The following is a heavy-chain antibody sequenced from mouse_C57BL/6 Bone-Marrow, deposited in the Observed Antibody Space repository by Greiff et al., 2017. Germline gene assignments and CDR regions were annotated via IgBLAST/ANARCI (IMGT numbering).Heavy chain of an antibody. Sequence: QVHVKQSGTELVKPGASVKLSCKASGYTFTSSWMHWVKQRPGQGLEWIGNINPSNGGTNYNEKFKSKATLTVDKSSSTAYMQLSSLTSEDSAVYYCASGYSNPYFDYWGQGTTLTVSS. CDR3: ASGYSNPYFDY. CDR2: INPSNGGT. V-gene: IGHV1-53*01. CDR1: GYTFTSSW. J-gene: IGHJ2*01. D-gene: IGHD2-5*01.